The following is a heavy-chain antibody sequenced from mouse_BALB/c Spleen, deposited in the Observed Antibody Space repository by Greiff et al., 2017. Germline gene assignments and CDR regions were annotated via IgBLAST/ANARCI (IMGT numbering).Heavy chain of an antibody. CDR1: GYTFTDYN. CDR2: IYPYNGGT. D-gene: IGHD1-2*01. V-gene: IGHV1S29*02. Sequence: EVQLQQSGPELVKPGASVKISCKASGYTFTDYNMHWVKQSHGKSLEWIGYIYPYNGGTGYNQKFKSKATLTVDNSSSTAYMELRSLTSEDSAVYYCARRSTANYFDYWGQGTTLTVSS. CDR3: ARRSTANYFDY. J-gene: IGHJ2*01.